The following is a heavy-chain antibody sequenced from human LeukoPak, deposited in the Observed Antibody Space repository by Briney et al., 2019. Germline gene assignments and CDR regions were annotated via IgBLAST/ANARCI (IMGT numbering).Heavy chain of an antibody. V-gene: IGHV3-21*01. CDR3: ARDLTWDYGDSNDAFDI. D-gene: IGHD4-17*01. J-gene: IGHJ3*02. CDR2: ISSSSSYI. CDR1: GFTSSSYS. Sequence: PGGSLRLSCAASGFTSSSYSMNWVRQAPGKGLEWVSSISSSSSYIYYADSVKGRFTISRDNAKNTLYLQMNSLRAEDTAVYYCARDLTWDYGDSNDAFDIWGQGTMVTVSS.